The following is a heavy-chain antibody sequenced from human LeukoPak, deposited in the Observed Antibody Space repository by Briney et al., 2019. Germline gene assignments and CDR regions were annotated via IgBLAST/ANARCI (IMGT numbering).Heavy chain of an antibody. CDR2: ISGSGGHT. Sequence: GGSLRLSCAASGLTFTSHAMSWVRQAPGKGLEWVSLISGSGGHTYYGDSVKGRFTISRDNSKSTLYLQMNSLRAEDTAVYYCAKGGVATMRDGYNYYYYMEVWGRGTTVTVSS. V-gene: IGHV3-23*01. CDR3: AKGGVATMRDGYNYYYYMEV. J-gene: IGHJ6*03. CDR1: GLTFTSHA. D-gene: IGHD5-24*01.